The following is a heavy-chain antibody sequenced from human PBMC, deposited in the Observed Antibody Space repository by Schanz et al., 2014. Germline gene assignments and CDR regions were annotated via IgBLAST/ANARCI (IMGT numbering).Heavy chain of an antibody. CDR1: GYTFTTYY. CDR3: ATMWGYCTATACQILEVLDV. Sequence: QVQLLQSGAEVKKPGASMKVSCKASGYTFTTYYMLWVRQAPGQGLEWMGIINPSGGGTSYALRFQDRVTVTRDTSRSTVYMELSSLRSEDTAVYYCATMWGYCTATACQILEVLDVWGQGTMVTVSS. V-gene: IGHV1-46*01. CDR2: INPSGGGT. J-gene: IGHJ3*01. D-gene: IGHD2-8*02.